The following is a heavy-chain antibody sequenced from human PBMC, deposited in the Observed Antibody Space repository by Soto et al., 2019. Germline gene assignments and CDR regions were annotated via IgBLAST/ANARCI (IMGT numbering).Heavy chain of an antibody. CDR3: VRDGTKTLRDWFDP. V-gene: IGHV4-4*07. J-gene: IGHJ5*02. D-gene: IGHD1-1*01. CDR1: GASISGFY. CDR2: IYATGTT. Sequence: XETLALTCTVSGASISGFYWSWIRKSAGKGLEWIGRIYATGTTDYNPSLKSRVMMSVDTSKKQFSLKLRSVTAADTAVYYCVRDGTKTLRDWFDPWGQGISVTVSS.